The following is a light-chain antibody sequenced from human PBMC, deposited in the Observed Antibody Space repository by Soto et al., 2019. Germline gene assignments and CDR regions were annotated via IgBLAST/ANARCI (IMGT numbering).Light chain of an antibody. Sequence: QSVLTQPPSVSGAPGQRVTISCTGSRSNIGAGYDVHWYQQLPGTAPKLLIYGTNNRPSGVPDRFSGSKSGMSASLAITGLQAADEANYYCCSYAGSYTRVFGTGTKLTVL. CDR1: RSNIGAGYD. J-gene: IGLJ1*01. CDR2: GTN. CDR3: CSYAGSYTRV. V-gene: IGLV1-40*01.